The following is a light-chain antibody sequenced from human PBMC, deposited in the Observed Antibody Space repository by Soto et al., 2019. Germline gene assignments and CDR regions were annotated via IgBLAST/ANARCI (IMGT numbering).Light chain of an antibody. V-gene: IGLV2-14*01. CDR2: EVT. CDR3: SSHTSGSTRV. Sequence: QSVLTQPASVSGSPGQSIAISCTGTSSDVGGYDYVSWYQQHPDKAPKLMIYEVTKRPSGVSNRFSGSKSGNTAPLTISGLQPEDEADYYRSSHTSGSTRVFGSGTKVTVL. J-gene: IGLJ1*01. CDR1: SSDVGGYDY.